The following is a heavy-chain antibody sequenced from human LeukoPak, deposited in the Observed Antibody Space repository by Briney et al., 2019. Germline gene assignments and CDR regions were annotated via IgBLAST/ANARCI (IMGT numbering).Heavy chain of an antibody. CDR3: ARGSWYGYFDY. CDR1: GGSFSGYY. V-gene: IGHV4-34*01. CDR2: INHSGST. D-gene: IGHD6-13*01. J-gene: IGHJ4*02. Sequence: PSETLSLTCAVYGGSFSGYYWSWIRQPPGKGLEWIGEINHSGSTNYNPSLKSRVTISVDTSKNQFSLKLSSVTAADTAVYYCARGSWYGYFDYWGQGTLVTVSS.